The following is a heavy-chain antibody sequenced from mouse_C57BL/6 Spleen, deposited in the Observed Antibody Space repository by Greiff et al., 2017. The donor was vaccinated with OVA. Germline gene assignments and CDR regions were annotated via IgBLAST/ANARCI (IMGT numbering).Heavy chain of an antibody. D-gene: IGHD1-1*01. CDR3: AGDCYSSSGFAY. J-gene: IGHJ3*01. V-gene: IGHV1-53*01. CDR1: GYTFTSYW. CDR2: INPSNGGT. Sequence: QVQLQQPGTELVKPGASVKLSCKASGYTFTSYWMHWVKQRPGQGLEWIGIINPSNGGTNYNEKFKSKATLTVDKSSSTAYMQLSSLTSEDSAVYYCAGDCYSSSGFAYWGQGTLVTVSA.